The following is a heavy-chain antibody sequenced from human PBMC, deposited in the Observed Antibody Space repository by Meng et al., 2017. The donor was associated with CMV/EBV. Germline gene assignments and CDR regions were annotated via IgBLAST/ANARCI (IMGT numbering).Heavy chain of an antibody. V-gene: IGHV3-9*01. CDR2: ISWNSGSI. Sequence: GGSLRLSCAASGFTVSSNYMSWVRQAPGKGLEWVSGISWNSGSIGYADSVKGRFTISRDNAKNSLYLQMNSLRAEDTALYYCASAGQQLDYWGQGTLVTVSS. CDR1: GFTVSSNY. CDR3: ASAGQQLDY. D-gene: IGHD6-13*01. J-gene: IGHJ4*02.